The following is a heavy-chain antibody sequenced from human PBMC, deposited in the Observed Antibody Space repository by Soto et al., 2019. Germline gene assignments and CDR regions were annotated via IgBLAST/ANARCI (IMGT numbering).Heavy chain of an antibody. V-gene: IGHV1-46*01. CDR1: GYIFINYY. J-gene: IGHJ4*02. CDR2: INPNGGST. CDR3: ARDLAAADY. Sequence: ASVKFSCKASGYIFINYYIHWVRQAPGQVLEWIVIINPNGGSTNXXXKVRGRVXXARDRARITGXMDLSXLRSDDTAVYYCARDLAAADYWGQGTLVTVSS. D-gene: IGHD6-13*01.